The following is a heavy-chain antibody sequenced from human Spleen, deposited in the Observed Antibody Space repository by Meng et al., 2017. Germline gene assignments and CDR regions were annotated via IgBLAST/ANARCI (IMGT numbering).Heavy chain of an antibody. CDR1: GGSFSDYY. J-gene: IGHJ4*02. CDR3: ARGPTTMAHDFDY. CDR2: INHSGST. V-gene: IGHV4-34*01. D-gene: IGHD4-11*01. Sequence: QVPLQQWGACLLNPSETLSLTCVVSGGSFSDYYWSWIRQPPGKGLEWIGEINHSGSTNYNPSLESRATISVDTSQNNLSLKLSSVTAADSAVYYCARGPTTMAHDFDYWGQGTLVTVSS.